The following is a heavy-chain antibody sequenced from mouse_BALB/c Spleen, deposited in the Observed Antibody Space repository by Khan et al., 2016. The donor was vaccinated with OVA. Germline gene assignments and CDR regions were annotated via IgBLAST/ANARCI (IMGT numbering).Heavy chain of an antibody. D-gene: IGHD1-2*01. CDR3: ARELRLGGFAY. Sequence: QVRLQQSGPGLVAPSQNLSITCTVSGFSLTDYGVNWVRQPPGKGLEWLGMIWGDGSTDYTSALKSRLSISKDNSKSQVFLKMNSLQTDDTSRFYCARELRLGGFAYWGQGTLVTVSA. J-gene: IGHJ3*01. CDR2: IWGDGST. V-gene: IGHV2-6-7*01. CDR1: GFSLTDYG.